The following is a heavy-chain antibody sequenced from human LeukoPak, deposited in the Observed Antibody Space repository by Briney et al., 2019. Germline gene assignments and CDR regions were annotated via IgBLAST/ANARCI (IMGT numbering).Heavy chain of an antibody. CDR2: INHSGST. D-gene: IGHD2-15*01. Sequence: SETLSLTCAVYGGSFSGYYWSWIRQPPGKGLEWIGEINHSGSTNYNPSLKSRVTISVDTSKNQFSLKLSSVTAADTAVYYCARVLGSSPLGWGQGTLVTVSS. CDR1: GGSFSGYY. V-gene: IGHV4-34*01. J-gene: IGHJ4*02. CDR3: ARVLGSSPLG.